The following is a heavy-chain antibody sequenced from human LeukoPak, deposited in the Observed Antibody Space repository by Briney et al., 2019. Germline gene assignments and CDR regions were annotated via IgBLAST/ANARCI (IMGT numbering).Heavy chain of an antibody. D-gene: IGHD1-26*01. V-gene: IGHV3-21*01. CDR2: ISSSSSYI. CDR3: ARAQVGYNWFDP. J-gene: IGHJ5*02. CDR1: GFTFSSYS. Sequence: PGGSLRLSCAASGFTFSSYSMNWVRQAPGKGLEWVSSISSSSSYIYYADSVKGRFTISRDNAKNSLYLQMNGLRAEDTAVYYCARAQVGYNWFDPWGQGTLVSVSS.